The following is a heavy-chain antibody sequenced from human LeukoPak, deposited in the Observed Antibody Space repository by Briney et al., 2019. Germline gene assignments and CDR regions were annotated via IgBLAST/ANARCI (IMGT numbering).Heavy chain of an antibody. CDR1: GFTFSSYA. D-gene: IGHD1-26*01. CDR2: ISGSGGST. Sequence: GGSLRLSCAASGFTFSSYAMSWVRQAPGKGLEWVSAISGSGGSTYYADSVKGRFTISRDNSKNTLYLQMNSLRAEDTAVYYCAKDSAYSGSYGLDYWGQGTLVTVSS. J-gene: IGHJ4*02. CDR3: AKDSAYSGSYGLDY. V-gene: IGHV3-23*01.